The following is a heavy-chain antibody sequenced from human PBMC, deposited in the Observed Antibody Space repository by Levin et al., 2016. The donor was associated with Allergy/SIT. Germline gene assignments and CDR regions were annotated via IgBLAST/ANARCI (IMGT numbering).Heavy chain of an antibody. V-gene: IGHV3-7*04. D-gene: IGHD5-24*01. CDR2: IKQDGSEK. CDR3: ARSRDGYNEYWFDP. Sequence: VRQAPGKGLEWVANIKQDGSEKYYVDSVKGRFTISRDNAKNSLYLQMNSLRAEDTAVYYCARSRDGYNEYWFDPWGQGTLVTVSS. J-gene: IGHJ5*02.